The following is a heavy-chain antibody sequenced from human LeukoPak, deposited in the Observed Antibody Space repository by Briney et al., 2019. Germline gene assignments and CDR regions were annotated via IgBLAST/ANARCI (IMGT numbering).Heavy chain of an antibody. Sequence: PSETLSLTCSVSGVSISSYYWSWIRQPPGKTLEWIGYISHSGNSHYHPSLKSRVTISADTSTNQLSLRLTSLTAADTAVYYCARGTGVTAIGHWGQGTLVTVSS. D-gene: IGHD2-21*02. CDR3: ARGTGVTAIGH. CDR1: GVSISSYY. J-gene: IGHJ4*02. V-gene: IGHV4-59*01. CDR2: ISHSGNS.